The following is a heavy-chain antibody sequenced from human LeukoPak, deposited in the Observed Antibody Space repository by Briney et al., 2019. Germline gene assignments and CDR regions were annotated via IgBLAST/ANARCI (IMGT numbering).Heavy chain of an antibody. J-gene: IGHJ4*02. CDR3: VRYYYGSGSYYGNFDY. Sequence: GGSLRLSCAASGFTFSDYYMSWIRQAPGKGLEWVSYISSSGSTIYYADSVKGRFTISRDNAKNSLYLQMNSLRAEDTAVYYCVRYYYGSGSYYGNFDYWGQGTLVTVSS. D-gene: IGHD3-10*01. V-gene: IGHV3-11*01. CDR2: ISSSGSTI. CDR1: GFTFSDYY.